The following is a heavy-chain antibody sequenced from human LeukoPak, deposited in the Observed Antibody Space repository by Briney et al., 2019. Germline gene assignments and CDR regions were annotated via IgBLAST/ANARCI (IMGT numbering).Heavy chain of an antibody. CDR1: GITLSNYG. CDR3: AKRGVVIRVILVGFHKEAHYFES. D-gene: IGHD3/OR15-3a*01. J-gene: IGHJ4*02. Sequence: PGGSLRLSCAVSGITLSNYGMNWVRQAPGKGLEWVAGISDSGGSTKYADSVKGRFTISRDNPKNTLFLQMNSLRAEDTAVYFCAKRGVVIRVILVGFHKEAHYFESWGQGALVTVSS. V-gene: IGHV3-23*01. CDR2: ISDSGGST.